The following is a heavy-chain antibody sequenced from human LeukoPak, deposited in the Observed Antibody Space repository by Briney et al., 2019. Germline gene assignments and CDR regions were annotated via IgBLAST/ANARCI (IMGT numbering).Heavy chain of an antibody. D-gene: IGHD5-18*01. CDR2: INHSGST. CDR3: ARARGYSYGYPLDV. Sequence: PSETLSLTCAVYGGSFSGYYWSWIRQPPGKGLEWIGEINHSGSTNYNPSLKSRVTISVDTSKNQFSLKLSSVTAADTAVYYCARARGYSYGYPLDVWGQGTTVTASS. V-gene: IGHV4-34*01. J-gene: IGHJ6*02. CDR1: GGSFSGYY.